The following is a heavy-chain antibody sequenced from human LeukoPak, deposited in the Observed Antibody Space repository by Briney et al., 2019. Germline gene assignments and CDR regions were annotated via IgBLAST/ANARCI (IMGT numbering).Heavy chain of an antibody. V-gene: IGHV3-23*01. CDR1: GFTFSSYA. J-gene: IGHJ4*02. Sequence: GGSLRLSCAASGFTFSSYAMSWVRQAPGQGLKWVSAISGSGGSTYYADSVKGRFTISRDNSKNTLYLQMNSLRADDTAVYYCAKGGWELPRTLDYWGQGTLVTVSS. D-gene: IGHD1-26*01. CDR3: AKGGWELPRTLDY. CDR2: ISGSGGST.